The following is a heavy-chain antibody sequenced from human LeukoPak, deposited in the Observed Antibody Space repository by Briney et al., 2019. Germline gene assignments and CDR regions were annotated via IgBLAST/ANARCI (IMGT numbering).Heavy chain of an antibody. CDR3: ARGIGADY. D-gene: IGHD2/OR15-2a*01. J-gene: IGHJ4*02. CDR2: INSGGTT. Sequence: GGSLRLSCAASGFTVSGNYMAWVRQAPGKGLEWVSFINSGGTTYYADSVKGRFTISRDNSKNTLYLQMNSLRVEDTAVYYCARGIGADYWGQGTLVTVSP. CDR1: GFTVSGNY. V-gene: IGHV3-66*01.